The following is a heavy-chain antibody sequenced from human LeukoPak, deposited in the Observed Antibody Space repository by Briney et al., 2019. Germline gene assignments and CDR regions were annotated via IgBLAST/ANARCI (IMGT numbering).Heavy chain of an antibody. CDR1: GGSISSYY. CDR3: ARVRSIVVVPAAIGGDAFDI. CDR2: IYTSGST. J-gene: IGHJ3*02. V-gene: IGHV4-4*07. D-gene: IGHD2-2*02. Sequence: PSETLSLTCTVSGGSISSYYWSWIRQPPGKGLEWIGRIYTSGSTNYNPSLKSRVTMSVDTSKNQFSLKLSSVTAADTAVYYCARVRSIVVVPAAIGGDAFDIWGQGTMVTVSS.